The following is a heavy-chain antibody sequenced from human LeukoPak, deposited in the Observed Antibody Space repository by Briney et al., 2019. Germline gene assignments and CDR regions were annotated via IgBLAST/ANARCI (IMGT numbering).Heavy chain of an antibody. J-gene: IGHJ4*02. D-gene: IGHD3-3*01. V-gene: IGHV3-64*01. CDR1: GFTFSSYA. Sequence: PGGSLRLSCAASGFTFSSYAMHWVRQAPGKGLEYVSAISSNGGSTYYANSVKGRFTISRDNSKNTLYLQMGSLIAEDMAVYYCAVGTDSWLDWGQGTLVTVSS. CDR2: ISSNGGST. CDR3: AVGTDSWLD.